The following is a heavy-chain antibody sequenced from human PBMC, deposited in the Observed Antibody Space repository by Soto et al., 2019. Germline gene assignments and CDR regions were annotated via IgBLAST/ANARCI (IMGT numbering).Heavy chain of an antibody. J-gene: IGHJ4*02. D-gene: IGHD5-12*01. CDR1: GFTFSSYS. CDR2: ISSSSSYI. CDR3: ARGGERWLRSGQYYFDY. Sequence: EVQLVESGGGLVKPGGSLRLSCAASGFTFSSYSMNWVRQAPGKGLEWVSSISSSSSYIYYADSVKGRFTISRDNAKNSLYLQMNSLRAEDTAVYYCARGGERWLRSGQYYFDYWGQGTLVTVSS. V-gene: IGHV3-21*01.